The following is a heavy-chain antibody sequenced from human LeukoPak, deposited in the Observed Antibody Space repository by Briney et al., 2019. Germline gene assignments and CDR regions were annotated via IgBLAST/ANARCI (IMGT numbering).Heavy chain of an antibody. CDR1: GYTFTGYY. D-gene: IGHD6-13*01. CDR3: ARGVSAAGTGRYNWFDP. Sequence: ASVKVSCKASGYTFTGYYMHWVRQATGQGLEWMGWMNPNSGNTGYAQKFQGRVTITRNTSISTAYMELSSLRSEDTAVYYCARGVSAAGTGRYNWFDPWGQGTLVTVSS. V-gene: IGHV1-8*03. J-gene: IGHJ5*02. CDR2: MNPNSGNT.